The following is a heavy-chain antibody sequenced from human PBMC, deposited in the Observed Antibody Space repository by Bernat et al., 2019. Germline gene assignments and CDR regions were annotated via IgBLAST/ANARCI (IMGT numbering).Heavy chain of an antibody. CDR2: IYSGGST. V-gene: IGHV3-66*01. CDR3: AKDQRAYQLLQPFDY. D-gene: IGHD2-2*01. J-gene: IGHJ4*02. CDR1: GFTVSSNY. Sequence: EVQLVESGGGLVQPGGSLRLSCAASGFTVSSNYMSWVRQAPGKGLEWVSVIYSGGSTYYADSVKGRFTISRDNSKNTLYLQMNSLRAEDTAVYYCAKDQRAYQLLQPFDYWGQGTLVTVSS.